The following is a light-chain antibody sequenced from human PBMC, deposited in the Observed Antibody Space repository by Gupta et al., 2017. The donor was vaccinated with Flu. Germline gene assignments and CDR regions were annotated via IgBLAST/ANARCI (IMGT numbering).Light chain of an antibody. Sequence: EIVLTQSPATLSLYPGERATLSCRASQSVSGYLDWYQKRPGQAPGLLIYDTSSRAKGTIAICSGSGVGTDGTITINSREPEDFEVYYCQRPTSGHPMITFGQGTLLEI. V-gene: IGKV3D-11*02. CDR1: QSVSGY. CDR3: QRPTSGHPMIT. J-gene: IGKJ5*01. CDR2: DTS.